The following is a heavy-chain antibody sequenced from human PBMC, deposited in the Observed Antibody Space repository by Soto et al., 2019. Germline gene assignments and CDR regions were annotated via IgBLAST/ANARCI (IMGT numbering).Heavy chain of an antibody. CDR1: GFTFSSYG. D-gene: IGHD3-9*01. CDR2: ISYDGSNK. V-gene: IGHV3-30*18. Sequence: GGSLRLSCAASGFTFSSYGMHWVRQAPGKGLEWVAVISYDGSNKYYADSVKGRFTISRDNSKNTLYLQMNSLRAEDTAVYYCAKDLSAIKRTYYDILTGYGMDVWGQGTTVTVSS. CDR3: AKDLSAIKRTYYDILTGYGMDV. J-gene: IGHJ6*02.